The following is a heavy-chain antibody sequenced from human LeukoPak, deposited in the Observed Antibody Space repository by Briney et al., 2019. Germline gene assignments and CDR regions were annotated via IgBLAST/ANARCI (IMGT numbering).Heavy chain of an antibody. Sequence: GGSLRLSCAASGFTFSSYAMSWVRQAPGKGLEWVSPISGSGGSTYYAASVKGRFTISRENSKNTLYLQMNSLRAEDTAVYYCAKELLEWSSLMLFDIWGQGTMVTVSS. J-gene: IGHJ3*02. V-gene: IGHV3-23*01. D-gene: IGHD3-3*01. CDR3: AKELLEWSSLMLFDI. CDR2: ISGSGGST. CDR1: GFTFSSYA.